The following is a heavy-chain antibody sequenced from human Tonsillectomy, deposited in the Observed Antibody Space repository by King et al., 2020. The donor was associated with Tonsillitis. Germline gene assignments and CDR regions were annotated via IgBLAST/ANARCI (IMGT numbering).Heavy chain of an antibody. CDR1: GFTFSSCW. CDR2: INSDGSGT. J-gene: IGHJ3*01. CDR3: ERDCSTSSGYALDAFDR. V-gene: IGHV3-74*01. D-gene: IGHD2-2*01. Sequence: VQLVESGGGLVQPGGSLRLSCAASGFTFSSCWMHWVRQAPGKGRVWVSRINSDGSGTRYADSVKGRFPISRDNAKNTLNLQMNSLRAGDTDVYYCERDCSTSSGYALDAFDRWGQGTMVTVSS.